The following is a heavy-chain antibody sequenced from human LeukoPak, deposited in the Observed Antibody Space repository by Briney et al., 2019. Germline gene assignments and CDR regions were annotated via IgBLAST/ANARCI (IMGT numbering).Heavy chain of an antibody. CDR1: GYTFTDYY. Sequence: GASVKVSCKASGYTFTDYYMHWVRQAPGQGLEWMGRISPNSGGANYAQQFQGRVTMTRDTSITTAYMEVVRLTSDDTAVYYCARGSGYGDSPGLDWGQGTLVTVSS. CDR3: ARGSGYGDSPGLD. J-gene: IGHJ4*02. D-gene: IGHD4-17*01. CDR2: ISPNSGGA. V-gene: IGHV1-2*06.